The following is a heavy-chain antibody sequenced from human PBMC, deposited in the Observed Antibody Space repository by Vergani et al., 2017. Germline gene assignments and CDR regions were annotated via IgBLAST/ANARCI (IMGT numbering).Heavy chain of an antibody. V-gene: IGHV4-31*03. CDR2: IYYSGST. CDR1: GGSISSGGYY. CDR3: ARVSGISNSNYAYYYGMDV. D-gene: IGHD4-11*01. J-gene: IGHJ6*02. Sequence: QVQLQESGPGLVKPSQTLSLTCTVSGGSISSGGYYWSWIRQHPGKGLEWIGYIYYSGSTYYNPSLKSRVTISVDTSKNQFSLKLSSVTAADTAVYYCARVSGISNSNYAYYYGMDVWGQGTTVTVSS.